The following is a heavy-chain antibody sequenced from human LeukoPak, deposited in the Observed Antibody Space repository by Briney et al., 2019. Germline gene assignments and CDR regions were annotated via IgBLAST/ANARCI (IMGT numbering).Heavy chain of an antibody. CDR2: INSDGSRT. J-gene: IGHJ4*02. D-gene: IGHD3-10*01. CDR1: VFTFNRYW. CDR3: ARGNFYSGSGSSPLDY. Sequence: GGSLRLSCAASVFTFNRYWMHWVRQVPGKGLVWVSRINSDGSRTNYVDSAKGRFTISRDNAKNTLFLQMKSLGAEDSAIYYCARGNFYSGSGSSPLDYWGQGTLVTVSS. V-gene: IGHV3-74*01.